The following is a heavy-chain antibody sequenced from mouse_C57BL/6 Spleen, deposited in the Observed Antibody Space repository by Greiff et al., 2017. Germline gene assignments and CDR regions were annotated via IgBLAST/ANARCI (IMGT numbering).Heavy chain of an antibody. D-gene: IGHD2-12*01. Sequence: VQLQESGAELARPGASVKLSCKASGYTFTSYGISWVKQRTGQGLEWIGEIYPRSGNTYYNEKFKGKATLTADKSSSTAYMELRSLTSEDSAVYFCARYRDYAMDYWGQGTSVTVSS. CDR3: ARYRDYAMDY. V-gene: IGHV1-81*01. J-gene: IGHJ4*01. CDR1: GYTFTSYG. CDR2: IYPRSGNT.